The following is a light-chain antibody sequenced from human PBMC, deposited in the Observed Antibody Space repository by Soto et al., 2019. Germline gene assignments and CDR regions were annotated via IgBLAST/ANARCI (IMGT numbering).Light chain of an antibody. CDR3: SSHAGSDNPFV. V-gene: IGLV2-8*01. J-gene: IGLJ1*01. Sequence: QSALTQPPSASGSPGQSVTISCTGTSSDVGVYIYVSWYQPHPGKAPKVMIYDVNKRASGVPDRFSGSKSSNTASLTVSGLHAEDEADYYFSSHAGSDNPFVLGTGTKLTVL. CDR1: SSDVGVYIY. CDR2: DVN.